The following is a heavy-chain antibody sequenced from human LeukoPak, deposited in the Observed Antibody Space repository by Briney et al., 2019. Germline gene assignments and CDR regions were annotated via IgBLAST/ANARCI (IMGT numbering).Heavy chain of an antibody. Sequence: ASVKVSCKASGGTFSSYAISWVRQAPGQGLEWMGWMSAYNGNTNYAQKLQGRVTMTTDTSTSTAYMELRSLRSDDTAVYYCARDVYDFWSGPVRDYWGQGTLVTVSS. J-gene: IGHJ4*02. CDR2: MSAYNGNT. CDR3: ARDVYDFWSGPVRDY. D-gene: IGHD3-3*01. V-gene: IGHV1-18*01. CDR1: GGTFSSYA.